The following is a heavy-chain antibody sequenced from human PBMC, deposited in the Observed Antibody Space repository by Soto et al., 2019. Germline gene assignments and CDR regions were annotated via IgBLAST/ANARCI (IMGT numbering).Heavy chain of an antibody. CDR2: LDYSGTT. V-gene: IGHV4-59*01. CDR1: GGSISSYY. J-gene: IGHJ4*02. Sequence: SETLSLTCTVSGGSISSYYWNWIRQSPGKGLEWIASLDYSGTTNYNPSLKSRITTSVDPSKKQFSLKMRPVTAADTAVYYCARDSFPPYSSSSKGFDYWGQGSLVTVSS. CDR3: ARDSFPPYSSSSKGFDY. D-gene: IGHD6-6*01.